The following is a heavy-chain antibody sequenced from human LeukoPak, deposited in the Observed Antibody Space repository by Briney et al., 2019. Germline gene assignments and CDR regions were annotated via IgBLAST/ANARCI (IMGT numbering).Heavy chain of an antibody. CDR2: IIPILGIA. Sequence: ASVKVSCKASGGTFSSYAISWVRQAPGRGLEWMGRIIPILGIANYAQKFQGRVTITADKSTSTAYMELRSLRSDDTAVYYCARGLIFGVVNVIGYWGQGTLVTVSS. J-gene: IGHJ4*02. V-gene: IGHV1-69*04. CDR1: GGTFSSYA. D-gene: IGHD3-3*01. CDR3: ARGLIFGVVNVIGY.